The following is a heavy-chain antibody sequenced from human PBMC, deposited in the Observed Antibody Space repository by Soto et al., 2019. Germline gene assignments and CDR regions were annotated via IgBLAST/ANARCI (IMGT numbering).Heavy chain of an antibody. J-gene: IGHJ4*02. V-gene: IGHV4-39*01. CDR1: GDSISGSFYY. D-gene: IGHD6-25*01. CDR2: IYFRGNT. CDR3: ARRAIATRLYFDY. Sequence: QLQLQESGPGLVKPSETLSLTCTVSGDSISGSFYYWGWIRQSPGKGLEWIGSIYFRGNTYYNPSLDSRVTISVDTSKNQFSLKLTSVTAADTAVYYCARRAIATRLYFDYWGQGTLVTVSS.